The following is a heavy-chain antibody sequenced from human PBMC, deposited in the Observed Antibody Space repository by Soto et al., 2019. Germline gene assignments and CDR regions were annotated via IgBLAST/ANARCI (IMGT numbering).Heavy chain of an antibody. CDR3: ARGRTYYSKEGTWFDP. CDR2: INHSGST. CDR1: GGSFSGYY. V-gene: IGHV4-34*01. J-gene: IGHJ5*02. D-gene: IGHD4-4*01. Sequence: SETLSLTCAVYGGSFSGYYWSWIRQPPGKGLEWIGEINHSGSTNYNPSLKSRVTISVDTSKNQFSLKLSSVTAADTAVYYCARGRTYYSKEGTWFDPWGQGTLVTSPQ.